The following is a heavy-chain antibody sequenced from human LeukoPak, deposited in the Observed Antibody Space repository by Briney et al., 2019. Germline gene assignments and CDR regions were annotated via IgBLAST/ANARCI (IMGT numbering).Heavy chain of an antibody. Sequence: PSETLSLTCTVSGGSVSSYSWSWIRQPPGKGPEWIGYIYVSGTTNYNPSLKSRVTISVDTSTSQISLKLSSVTAADTAVYYCAKQAYYYDSGGYYSNYYYYMDVWGRGTTVTVSS. CDR2: IYVSGTT. V-gene: IGHV4-59*08. CDR1: GGSVSSYS. J-gene: IGHJ6*03. CDR3: AKQAYYYDSGGYYSNYYYYMDV. D-gene: IGHD3-22*01.